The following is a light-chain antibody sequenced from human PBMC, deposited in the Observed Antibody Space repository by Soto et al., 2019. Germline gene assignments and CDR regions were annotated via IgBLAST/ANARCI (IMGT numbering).Light chain of an antibody. Sequence: ETLMTQSPATLSVSPGERATLSCRASQSASNNLAWYQQRPGQAPRLLIYDASTRATGIPARFSGSGSGTEFTLTISSLQSEDFAVYYCQQSNNWPWTFGQGTKVDIK. CDR1: QSASNN. J-gene: IGKJ1*01. CDR3: QQSNNWPWT. CDR2: DAS. V-gene: IGKV3-15*01.